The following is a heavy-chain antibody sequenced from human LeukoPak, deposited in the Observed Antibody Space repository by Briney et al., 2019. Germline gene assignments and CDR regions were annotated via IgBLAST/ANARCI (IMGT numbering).Heavy chain of an antibody. V-gene: IGHV4-31*03. Sequence: PSETLSLTCTVSGGSLSSGGYYWSWIRQHPGKGLEWIGYIYYSGSTYYNPSLKSRVTISVDTSKNQFSLKLSSVTAADTAVYYCARLPRSDQEELWLGDFDYWGQGTLVTVSS. D-gene: IGHD3-10*01. J-gene: IGHJ4*02. CDR2: IYYSGST. CDR1: GGSLSSGGYY. CDR3: ARLPRSDQEELWLGDFDY.